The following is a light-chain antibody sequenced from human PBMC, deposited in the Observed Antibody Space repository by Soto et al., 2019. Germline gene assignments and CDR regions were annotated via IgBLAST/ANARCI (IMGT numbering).Light chain of an antibody. J-gene: IGLJ1*01. CDR2: NDN. CDR1: SSNIGSSY. Sequence: QSVLTQPPSASGTPGQRVTISCSGSSSNIGSSYVYWYQQVPGTAPKLLIYNDNQRPSGVPDRFSGSKSGTSASLAISGLRSEDEADYYCAAGDDSLSGYGFGTGTKLTVL. V-gene: IGLV1-47*02. CDR3: AAGDDSLSGYG.